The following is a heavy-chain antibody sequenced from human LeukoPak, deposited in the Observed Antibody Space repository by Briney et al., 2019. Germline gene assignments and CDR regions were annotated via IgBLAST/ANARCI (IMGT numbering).Heavy chain of an antibody. CDR2: IWHDGSNK. J-gene: IGHJ4*02. Sequence: GKSLRLSCTVSGSTFSNYDMHWVRQAPGKGLEWVAVIWHDGSNKYYADSMKGRFTISRDNSKNTLYLQMNSLRDEDTAIYYCAKTVTSFYYFDYWGQGALVTVSS. D-gene: IGHD4-17*01. CDR3: AKTVTSFYYFDY. V-gene: IGHV3-33*06. CDR1: GSTFSNYD.